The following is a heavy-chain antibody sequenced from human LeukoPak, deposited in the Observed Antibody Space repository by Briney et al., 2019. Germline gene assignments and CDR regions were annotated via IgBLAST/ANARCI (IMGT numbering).Heavy chain of an antibody. CDR1: GFTFSSYG. J-gene: IGHJ1*01. CDR3: AKDGAAAGTEYFQH. D-gene: IGHD6-13*01. CDR2: ISYDGSNK. Sequence: GGSLGLSCAASGFTFSSYGTHWVRQAPGKGLEWVAVISYDGSNKYYADSMKGRFTISRDNSKNTLYLQMNSLRAEDTAVYCCAKDGAAAGTEYFQHWGQGTLVTVSS. V-gene: IGHV3-30*18.